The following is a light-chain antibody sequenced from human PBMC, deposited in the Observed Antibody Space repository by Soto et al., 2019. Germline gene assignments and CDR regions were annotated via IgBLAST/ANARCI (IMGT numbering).Light chain of an antibody. Sequence: DIKMTQSPSSLSASVGDRVTFTCQASQDISEYLNWYQQKPGKAPQLLIYDASNLETGVPSRFSGSGSGTDFSFTITSLQPEDIGTYYCQQFENYPLTFGGGTKVELK. J-gene: IGKJ4*01. CDR1: QDISEY. V-gene: IGKV1-33*01. CDR2: DAS. CDR3: QQFENYPLT.